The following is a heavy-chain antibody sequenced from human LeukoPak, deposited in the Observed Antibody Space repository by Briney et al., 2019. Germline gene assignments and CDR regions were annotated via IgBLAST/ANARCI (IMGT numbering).Heavy chain of an antibody. J-gene: IGHJ4*02. CDR2: IIPMFGTA. Sequence: SVKVSCKASGVTFSSYEISWVRQAPGQGLEWMGGIIPMFGTAKYAQKFQGRVTITADKSTSTAYMELSSLRSEDTAVYYCASGTTDIVVVPATLRNYYFDYWGQGTLVTVSS. V-gene: IGHV1-69*06. D-gene: IGHD2-2*01. CDR3: ASGTTDIVVVPATLRNYYFDY. CDR1: GVTFSSYE.